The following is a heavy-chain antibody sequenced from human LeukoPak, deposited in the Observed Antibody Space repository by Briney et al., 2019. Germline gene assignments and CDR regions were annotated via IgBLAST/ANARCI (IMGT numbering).Heavy chain of an antibody. D-gene: IGHD3-22*01. V-gene: IGHV4-61*02. CDR2: IYTSGST. CDR1: GGSISSGSYY. J-gene: IGHJ4*02. CDR3: AREKIADSSKDY. Sequence: SQTLSLTCTVSGGSISSGSYYWSWLRQPAGTGLEWIGRIYTSGSTNYNPSLKSRVTISVDTSKNQFSLKLSSVTAADTAVYYCAREKIADSSKDYWGQGTLVTVSS.